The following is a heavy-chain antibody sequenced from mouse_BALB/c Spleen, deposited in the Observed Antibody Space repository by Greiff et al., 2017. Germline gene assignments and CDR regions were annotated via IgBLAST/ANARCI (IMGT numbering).Heavy chain of an antibody. J-gene: IGHJ4*01. CDR1: GFTFSSYA. D-gene: IGHD1-1*01. V-gene: IGHV5-6-5*01. Sequence: EVKLVESGGGLVKPGGSLKLSCAASGFTFSSYAMSWVRQTPEKRLEWVASISSGGSTYYPDSVKGRFTISGDNARNILYLQMSSLRSEDTAMYYCARGLHYYGPYGLAMDYWGQGTSVTVSS. CDR3: ARGLHYYGPYGLAMDY. CDR2: ISSGGST.